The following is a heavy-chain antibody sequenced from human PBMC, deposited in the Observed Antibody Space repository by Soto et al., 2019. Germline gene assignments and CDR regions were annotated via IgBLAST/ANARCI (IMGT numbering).Heavy chain of an antibody. V-gene: IGHV4-61*01. CDR1: GGSVSSGSYY. CDR3: ARSMPNYYYYGMDV. CDR2: IYYSGST. J-gene: IGHJ6*02. D-gene: IGHD2-2*01. Sequence: SETLSLTCTVSGGSVSSGSYYWSWIRHPPGKGLEWIGYIYYSGSTNYNPSLKSRVTISVDTSKNQFSLKLSSVTAADTAVYYCARSMPNYYYYGMDVWGQGTTVTVSS.